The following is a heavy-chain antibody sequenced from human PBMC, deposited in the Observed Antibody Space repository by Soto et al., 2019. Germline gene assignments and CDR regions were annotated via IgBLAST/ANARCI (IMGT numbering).Heavy chain of an antibody. V-gene: IGHV4-59*01. Sequence: SETLSLTCTVPGGSISSYYWSWIRQPPGKGLEWIGYIYYSGSTNYNPSLKSRVTISVDTSKNQFSLKLSSVTAADTAVYYCARGYAYSSSWYWFDPWGQGTLVTVSS. D-gene: IGHD6-13*01. CDR1: GGSISSYY. J-gene: IGHJ5*02. CDR2: IYYSGST. CDR3: ARGYAYSSSWYWFDP.